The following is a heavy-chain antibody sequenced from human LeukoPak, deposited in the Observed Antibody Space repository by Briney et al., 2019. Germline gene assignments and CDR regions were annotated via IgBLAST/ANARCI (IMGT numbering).Heavy chain of an antibody. V-gene: IGHV4-39*01. CDR2: IYYSGST. J-gene: IGHJ5*02. CDR1: GGSISSSIYY. CDR3: ARAVAVPINWFDP. D-gene: IGHD6-19*01. Sequence: PSETLSLTSSVSGGSISSSIYYWGWIRQPPGKGLEWIGTIYYSGSTYYNPSLKSRVTISVDTSKNQFSLRLSSVTAADTAVYYCARAVAVPINWFDPWGQGTLVTVSS.